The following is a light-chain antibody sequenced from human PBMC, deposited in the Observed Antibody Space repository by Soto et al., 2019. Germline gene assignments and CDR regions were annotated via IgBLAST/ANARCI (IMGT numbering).Light chain of an antibody. Sequence: DSQVSQSPSSPSPSTRDRVTITCRASEGIRNDLGWYQQKPGKAPKRLIYAASRLQSGVPSRFSGSGSGTEFTLTISSLQPEDFATYYCLQHITYPIPFGGGTKVDIK. CDR3: LQHITYPIP. CDR2: AAS. CDR1: EGIRND. V-gene: IGKV1-17*01. J-gene: IGKJ4*01.